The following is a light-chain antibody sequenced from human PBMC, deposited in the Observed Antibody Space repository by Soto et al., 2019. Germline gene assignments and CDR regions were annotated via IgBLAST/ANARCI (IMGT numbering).Light chain of an antibody. J-gene: IGKJ4*01. CDR2: DAS. Sequence: EIVLTQSPATLSLSPGERATLSCRASQSVSSYLAWYQQKPGQAPRLLIYDASTRATGIPARFSGSGSGTDVTLTISRLAPEDVAVYYCQQRSDWPPLTFGGGTKVEIK. CDR3: QQRSDWPPLT. V-gene: IGKV3-11*01. CDR1: QSVSSY.